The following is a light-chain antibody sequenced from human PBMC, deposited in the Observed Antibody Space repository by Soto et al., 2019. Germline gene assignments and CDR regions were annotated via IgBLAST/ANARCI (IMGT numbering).Light chain of an antibody. V-gene: IGLV2-14*01. CDR3: SSYTSSSTLVV. CDR1: SSDVGGYNY. J-gene: IGLJ2*01. Sequence: QSALTQPASVSGSPGQSITISCTGTSSDVGGYNYVSWYQQHPGKAPKLMIYEVNNRPSGVSNRFSGSKSGNTASLTISGLQAEYEADYYCSSYTSSSTLVVFGGGTKVTVL. CDR2: EVN.